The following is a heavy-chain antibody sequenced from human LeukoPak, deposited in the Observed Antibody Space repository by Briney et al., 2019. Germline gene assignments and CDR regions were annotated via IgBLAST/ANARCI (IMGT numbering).Heavy chain of an antibody. V-gene: IGHV1-18*01. CDR3: ARDRKTGYSCGWYESLN. CDR2: ISAYNGNT. J-gene: IGHJ4*02. Sequence: ASVKVSCKASGYTFTSYGISWVRQAPGQGLEWMGWISAYNGNTNYAQKLQGRVTMTTDTSTSTAYMELRSLRFDDTAVYYCARDRKTGYSCGWYESLNWGQGTLVTVSS. CDR1: GYTFTSYG. D-gene: IGHD6-19*01.